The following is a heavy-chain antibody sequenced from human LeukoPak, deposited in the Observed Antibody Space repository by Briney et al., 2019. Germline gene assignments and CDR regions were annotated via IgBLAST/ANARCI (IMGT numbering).Heavy chain of an antibody. CDR1: SFIFNNYG. Sequence: PGGCLRLSCPAASFIFNNYGPVWVRHAPGKWLEWVSAISNDGGGKTYADVVKGRFSVSRDNYKNTLFLQMHSLRAEDTALYYCAKGSSGYFFDLWGQGTLVTVSS. D-gene: IGHD3-22*01. V-gene: IGHV3-23*01. CDR3: AKGSSGYFFDL. J-gene: IGHJ4*02. CDR2: ISNDGGGK.